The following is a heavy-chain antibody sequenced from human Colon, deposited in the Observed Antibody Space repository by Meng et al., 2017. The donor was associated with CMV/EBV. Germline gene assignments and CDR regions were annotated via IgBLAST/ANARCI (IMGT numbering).Heavy chain of an antibody. V-gene: IGHV3-48*03. CDR3: CGWFLNAFDI. J-gene: IGHJ3*02. Sequence: GGSLRLSCAASGFTFSNYEMNWVRQAPGKGLEWVSYISSSGSTIYYADSVKCRFTISRDNAKNSLYLQMNSLRAEDTAFYYCCGWFLNAFDIWGQGTMVTVSS. CDR2: ISSSGSTI. D-gene: IGHD6-19*01. CDR1: GFTFSNYE.